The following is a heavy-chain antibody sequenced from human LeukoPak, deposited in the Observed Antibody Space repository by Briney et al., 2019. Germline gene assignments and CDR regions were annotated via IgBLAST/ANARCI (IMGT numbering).Heavy chain of an antibody. CDR3: ARWYNWNYGINWFDP. D-gene: IGHD1-7*01. V-gene: IGHV1-2*02. CDR1: GYTFTDYY. Sequence: ASVKVSCKASGYTFTDYYMHWVRQAPGQGLEWMGWINPHSGGTDHAQKFQGRVTMTRDTSISTAYMELSRLRSDDTAVYYCARWYNWNYGINWFDPWGQGTLVTVSS. CDR2: INPHSGGT. J-gene: IGHJ5*02.